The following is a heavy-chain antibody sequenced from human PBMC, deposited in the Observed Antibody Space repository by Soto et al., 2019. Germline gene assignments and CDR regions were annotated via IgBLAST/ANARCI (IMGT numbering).Heavy chain of an antibody. D-gene: IGHD1-1*01. J-gene: IGHJ4*02. CDR2: ISYDGSNK. CDR1: GFTFSSYA. Sequence: GGSLRLSCAASGFTFSSYAMHWVRQAPGKGLEWVAVISYDGSNKYYADSVKGRFTISRDNSKNTLYLQMNSLRAEDTAVYYCARDTHFIRGETGTNDYWGQGTLVTVSS. V-gene: IGHV3-30-3*01. CDR3: ARDTHFIRGETGTNDY.